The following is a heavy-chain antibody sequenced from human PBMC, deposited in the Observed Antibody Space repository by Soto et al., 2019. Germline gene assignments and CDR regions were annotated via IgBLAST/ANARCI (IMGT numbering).Heavy chain of an antibody. Sequence: KLACEAFGYGLVNYGSIWVRHAPAQGLERMGWISGYNGNTNYAQTVQCRVTMTTDTSTNTAYMELRSLRSDDTAVYYCARDHALLGFLEWRGVSLYGLDVWGQRTTVTVSS. J-gene: IGHJ6*02. CDR2: ISGYNGNT. CDR1: GYGLVNYG. V-gene: IGHV1-18*04. D-gene: IGHD3-3*01. CDR3: ARDHALLGFLEWRGVSLYGLDV.